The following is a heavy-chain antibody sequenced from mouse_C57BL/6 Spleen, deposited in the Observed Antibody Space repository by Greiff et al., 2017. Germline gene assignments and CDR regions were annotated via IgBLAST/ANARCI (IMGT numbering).Heavy chain of an antibody. J-gene: IGHJ2*01. Sequence: QVQLKQPGAELVKPGASVKLSCKASGYTFTSYWMHWVKQRPGQGLEWIGMIHPNSGSTNYNEKFKSKATLTVDKSSSTAYMQRSSLTSEDAAVYYCARWGYYFGDWGKGTTLTVS. CDR2: IHPNSGST. CDR3: ARWGYYFGD. V-gene: IGHV1-64*01. CDR1: GYTFTSYW.